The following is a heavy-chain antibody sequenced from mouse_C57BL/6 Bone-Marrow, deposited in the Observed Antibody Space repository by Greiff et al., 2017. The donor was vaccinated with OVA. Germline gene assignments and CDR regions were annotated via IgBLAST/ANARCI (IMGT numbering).Heavy chain of an antibody. CDR2: ISNGGGST. CDR3: ARRGYGSSFYAMDY. D-gene: IGHD1-1*01. Sequence: EVQVMESGGGLVQPGGSLKLSCAASGFTFSDYYMYWVRQTPEKRLEWVAYISNGGGSTYYPDTVKGRFTISRDNAKNTLYLQMSRLKSEDTAMYYCARRGYGSSFYAMDYWGQGTSVTVSS. V-gene: IGHV5-12*01. CDR1: GFTFSDYY. J-gene: IGHJ4*01.